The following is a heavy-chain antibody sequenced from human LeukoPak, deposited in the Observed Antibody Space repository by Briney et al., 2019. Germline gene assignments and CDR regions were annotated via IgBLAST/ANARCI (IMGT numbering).Heavy chain of an antibody. Sequence: SGGSLRLSCAASGFTFSSYEMNWVRQAPGKGLEWVSYISSSGNTIYYADSVKGRFTISRDNAKNSLYLQMNSLRAEDTAVYYCASKSPSYYDFWSGYLDYYYGMDVWGQGTTVTVSS. D-gene: IGHD3-3*01. V-gene: IGHV3-48*03. CDR1: GFTFSSYE. CDR2: ISSSGNTI. CDR3: ASKSPSYYDFWSGYLDYYYGMDV. J-gene: IGHJ6*02.